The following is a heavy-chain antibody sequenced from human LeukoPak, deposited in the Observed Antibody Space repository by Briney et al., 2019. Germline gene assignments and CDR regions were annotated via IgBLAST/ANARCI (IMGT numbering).Heavy chain of an antibody. Sequence: ASVKVSCKXSGYTFTSYYMHWVRQAPGQGLERMGIINPSGGSTSYAQKFQGRVTMTRDTSTSTVYMELSSLRSEDTAVYYCARAWSYDSSGYYYHFDYWGQGTLVTVSS. CDR1: GYTFTSYY. CDR2: INPSGGST. V-gene: IGHV1-46*01. CDR3: ARAWSYDSSGYYYHFDY. J-gene: IGHJ4*02. D-gene: IGHD3-22*01.